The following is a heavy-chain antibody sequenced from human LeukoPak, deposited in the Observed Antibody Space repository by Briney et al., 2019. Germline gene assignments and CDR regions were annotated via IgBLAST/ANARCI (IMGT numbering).Heavy chain of an antibody. D-gene: IGHD3-3*01. Sequence: GGSLRLSCEGSAFIFSGHWMNWVRQTPGKGLEWVANIKEDGSEKYYVDSVKGRFAISRDSAKNSLYLQMNSLRAEDTAVYYCADGEGRPLNYWGRGILVTVSS. CDR1: AFIFSGHW. J-gene: IGHJ4*02. V-gene: IGHV3-7*01. CDR3: ADGEGRPLNY. CDR2: IKEDGSEK.